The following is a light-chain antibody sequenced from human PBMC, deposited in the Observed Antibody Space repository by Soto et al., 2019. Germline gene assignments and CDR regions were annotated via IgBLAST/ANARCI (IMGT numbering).Light chain of an antibody. CDR1: QSVSSN. CDR2: GAS. J-gene: IGKJ1*01. V-gene: IGKV3-15*01. CDR3: QQHGSSGT. Sequence: EIVMTQSPATLSVSPGERATLSCRASQSVSSNLAWYQQKPGQAPRLLIYGASTRATGIPARFSGSGSGTEFTLTISSLQSEDFAVYYCQQHGSSGTFGQGTKVDIK.